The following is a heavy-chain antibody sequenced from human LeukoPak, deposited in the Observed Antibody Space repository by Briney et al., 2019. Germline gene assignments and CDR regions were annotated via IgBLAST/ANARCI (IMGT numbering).Heavy chain of an antibody. CDR3: ARAGILTGLRDYYYGMDV. V-gene: IGHV5-51*01. Sequence: GESLKISCKGSGYSFTSYWIGWVRQMPGKGLEWMGIIYPGDSDTRYSPSFQGQVTISADKSISTAYLQWSSLKASDTAMYYCARAGILTGLRDYYYGMDVWGQGTTVTVSS. CDR1: GYSFTSYW. CDR2: IYPGDSDT. J-gene: IGHJ6*02. D-gene: IGHD3-9*01.